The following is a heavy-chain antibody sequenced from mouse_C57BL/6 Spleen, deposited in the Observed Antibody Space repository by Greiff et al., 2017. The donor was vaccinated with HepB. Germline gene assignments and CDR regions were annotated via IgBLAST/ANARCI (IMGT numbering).Heavy chain of an antibody. J-gene: IGHJ2*01. CDR2: IYPGGGYT. Sequence: QVQLKQSGAELVRPGPSVKMSCKASGYTFTNYWIGWAKQRPGHGLEWIGDIYPGGGYTNYNEKFKGKATLTADKSSSTAYMQFSSLTSEDSAIYYCARRGYYFDYWGQGTTLTVSS. CDR3: ARRGYYFDY. V-gene: IGHV1-63*01. CDR1: GYTFTNYW.